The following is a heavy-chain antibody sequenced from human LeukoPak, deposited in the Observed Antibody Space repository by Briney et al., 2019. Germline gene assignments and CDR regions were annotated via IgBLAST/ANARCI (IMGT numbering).Heavy chain of an antibody. V-gene: IGHV4-39*07. D-gene: IGHD3-3*01. CDR1: GGSISSSSYY. J-gene: IGHJ4*02. CDR3: ARGVRELRFLEWLYYFDY. CDR2: IYYSGST. Sequence: SETLSLTCTVSGGSISSSSYYWGWIRQPPGKGLEWIGSIYYSGSTYYNPSLKSRVTISVDTSKNQFSLKLSSVTAADTAVYYCARGVRELRFLEWLYYFDYWGQGTLVTVSS.